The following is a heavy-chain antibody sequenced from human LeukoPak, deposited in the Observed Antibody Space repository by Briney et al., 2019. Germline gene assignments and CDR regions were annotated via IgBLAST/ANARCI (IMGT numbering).Heavy chain of an antibody. CDR2: ISGSGGST. CDR3: AKGRAAAPRRSWFDP. J-gene: IGHJ5*02. V-gene: IGHV3-23*01. CDR1: GFTFSTYS. Sequence: GGSLRLSCAASGFTFSTYSMNWVRQAPGKGLEWVSAISGSGGSTYYADSVKGRFTISRDNSKNTLYLQMNSLRAEDTAVYYCAKGRAAAPRRSWFDPWGQGTLVTVSS. D-gene: IGHD6-13*01.